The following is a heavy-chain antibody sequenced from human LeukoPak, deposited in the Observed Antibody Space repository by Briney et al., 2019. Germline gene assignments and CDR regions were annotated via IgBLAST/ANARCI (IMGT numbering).Heavy chain of an antibody. CDR1: AGSISSYY. CDR3: ARGPFTIFIGMDV. Sequence: PSETLSLTCTVSAGSISSYYWSWIRQPPGKGLEWIGYIYYSGSTNYNPSLKSRVTISVDTSKNQFSLELSSVTAADTAVYYCARGPFTIFIGMDVWGQGATVTVSS. J-gene: IGHJ6*02. D-gene: IGHD3-3*01. CDR2: IYYSGST. V-gene: IGHV4-59*01.